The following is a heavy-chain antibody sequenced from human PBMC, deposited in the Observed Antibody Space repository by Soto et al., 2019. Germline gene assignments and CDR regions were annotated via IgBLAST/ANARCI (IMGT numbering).Heavy chain of an antibody. J-gene: IGHJ6*02. CDR2: ITWNSNNL. CDR3: AKDIRRFWLYGMDV. D-gene: IGHD3-3*01. V-gene: IGHV3-9*01. CDR1: GFKFDDFX. Sequence: HPGGSLRLSCTASGFKFDDFXXHWVRQAPGKGLEWVSGITWNSNNLDYADSVKGRFTISRDNAQNSLYLQMNSLRAEDTALYYCAKDIRRFWLYGMDVWGQGTTVTVSS.